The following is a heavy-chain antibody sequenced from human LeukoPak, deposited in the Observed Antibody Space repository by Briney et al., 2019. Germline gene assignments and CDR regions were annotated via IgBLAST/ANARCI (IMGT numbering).Heavy chain of an antibody. V-gene: IGHV3-30*03. D-gene: IGHD3-22*01. Sequence: GRSLRLSCAASGFTFSSYGMHWVRQAPGKGLEWVAVISYDGSNKYYADSVKGRFTISRDNSKNTLYLQMNSLRAEDTAVYYCARDFITMIVVVDGAFDIWGQGTMVTVSS. CDR1: GFTFSSYG. J-gene: IGHJ3*02. CDR2: ISYDGSNK. CDR3: ARDFITMIVVVDGAFDI.